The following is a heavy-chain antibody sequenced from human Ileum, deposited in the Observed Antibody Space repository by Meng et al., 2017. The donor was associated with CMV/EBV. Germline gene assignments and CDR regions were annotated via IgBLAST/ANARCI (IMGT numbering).Heavy chain of an antibody. CDR1: NNNY. J-gene: IGHJ4*02. CDR2: LYSDGST. Sequence: NNNYMHWVRQIPGKGLEWVSVLYSDGSTLGAYTHYADSVKGRFTISRDNSKNTLYLQMNSLRAEDTAVYYCASHTHYAGNPPGTHNCWGQGTLVTVSS. V-gene: IGHV3-53*01. CDR3: ASHTHYAGNPPGTHNC. D-gene: IGHD1-14*01.